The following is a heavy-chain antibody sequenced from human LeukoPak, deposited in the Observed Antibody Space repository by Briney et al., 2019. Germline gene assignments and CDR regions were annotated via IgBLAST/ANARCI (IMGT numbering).Heavy chain of an antibody. V-gene: IGHV3-23*01. CDR1: GFTFSSSA. CDR3: AKERRRVDTSMIRSYFFDS. J-gene: IGHJ4*02. CDR2: ITGGGVTT. Sequence: GGSLRLSCAASGFTFSSSAMSWVRQTPSKGLEWLSSITGGGVTTYYADSVKGRFTISRDNSKNILFLQMNSLRAEDSASYFCAKERRRVDTSMIRSYFFDSWGQGTPVTVSS. D-gene: IGHD3-16*01.